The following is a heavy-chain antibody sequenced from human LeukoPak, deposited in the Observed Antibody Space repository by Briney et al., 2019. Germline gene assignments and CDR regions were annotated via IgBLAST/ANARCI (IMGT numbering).Heavy chain of an antibody. V-gene: IGHV4-39*07. CDR1: GGSISTSSYY. CDR2: IYYSGST. Sequence: SETLSLTCTVSGGSISTSSYYWGWIRQPPGKGLECIGNIYYSGSTYYNPSLKSRVTISVDTSKNQFSLKLSSVTAADTAVYYCASCLGSGSYYPYYYYYMDVWGKGTTVTVSS. D-gene: IGHD3-10*01. CDR3: ASCLGSGSYYPYYYYYMDV. J-gene: IGHJ6*03.